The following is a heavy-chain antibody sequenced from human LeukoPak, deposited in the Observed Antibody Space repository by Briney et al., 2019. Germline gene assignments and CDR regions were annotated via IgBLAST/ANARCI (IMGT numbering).Heavy chain of an antibody. CDR3: AKGLMTTVTTM. CDR1: GFTISSSG. D-gene: IGHD4-17*01. V-gene: IGHV3-23*01. Sequence: GGSLRLSCAASGFTISSSGMIWVRQAPGKGLEWVSAISGSGDRTYHADSVKGRFTISRDNSKNTLYLQMNSLRAEDTAVYYCAKGLMTTVTTMWGQGTLVTVSS. J-gene: IGHJ4*02. CDR2: ISGSGDRT.